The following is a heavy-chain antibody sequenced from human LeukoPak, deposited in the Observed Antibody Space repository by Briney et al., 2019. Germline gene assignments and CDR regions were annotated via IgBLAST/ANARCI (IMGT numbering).Heavy chain of an antibody. CDR1: GYTFNSYG. CDR3: ARMFYDSWSGHYYYYNYYMDV. J-gene: IGHJ6*03. CDR2: ISAYNGHT. D-gene: IGHD3-3*01. V-gene: IGHV1-18*01. Sequence: ASVKVSCKASGYTFNSYGFSWVRQAPGQGLEWVGWISAYNGHTDSAQKFQGRVTMTTDTSTSTAYMELRSLRSDDTAVYYCARMFYDSWSGHYYYYNYYMDVWGKGTTVTVSS.